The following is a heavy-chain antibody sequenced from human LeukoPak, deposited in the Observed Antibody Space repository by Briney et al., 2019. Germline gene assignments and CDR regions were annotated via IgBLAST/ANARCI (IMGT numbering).Heavy chain of an antibody. CDR1: GFTVSSNY. CDR3: AKDMWFGESGEYAEYFQH. V-gene: IGHV3-53*05. J-gene: IGHJ1*01. D-gene: IGHD3-10*01. Sequence: PGGSLRLSCAASGFTVSSNYMSWVRQAPGKGLEWVSVIYSGGSTYYADSVKGRFTISRDNSKNTLYLQMNSLRAEDTAVYYCAKDMWFGESGEYAEYFQHWGQGTLVTVSS. CDR2: IYSGGST.